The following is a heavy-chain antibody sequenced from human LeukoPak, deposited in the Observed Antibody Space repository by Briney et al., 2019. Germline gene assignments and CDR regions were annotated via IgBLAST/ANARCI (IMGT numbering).Heavy chain of an antibody. D-gene: IGHD3-9*01. V-gene: IGHV3-13*01. Sequence: GGSLRLSCVASGFTFSNYDMHWVRQATGKGLEWVSAIDNAGGTYYPGSVKGRFTISRENAKNSFYLHMSGLSAGDSAVYFCAREATGYSFRYFDRWGPGTLVTVSS. CDR2: IDNAGGT. J-gene: IGHJ2*01. CDR1: GFTFSNYD. CDR3: AREATGYSFRYFDR.